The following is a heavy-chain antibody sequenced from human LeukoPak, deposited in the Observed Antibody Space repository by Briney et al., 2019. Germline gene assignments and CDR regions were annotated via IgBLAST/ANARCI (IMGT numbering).Heavy chain of an antibody. CDR2: INDSGRI. V-gene: IGHV4-34*01. CDR1: GGSFSNYY. CDR3: ARRWNYGRNYYIDV. J-gene: IGHJ6*03. Sequence: SETLSLTCAVYGGSFSNYYWSWIRQPPGKGLEWIGEINDSGRINYNPSLMSRVTISVDTSKNQFSLRLTSVTARDTAVYYCARRWNYGRNYYIDVWGKGAAVSVSS. D-gene: IGHD1-7*01.